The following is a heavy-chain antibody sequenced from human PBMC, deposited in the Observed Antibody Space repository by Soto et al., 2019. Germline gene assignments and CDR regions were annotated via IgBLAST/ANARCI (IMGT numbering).Heavy chain of an antibody. D-gene: IGHD1-7*01. J-gene: IGHJ6*03. V-gene: IGHV6-1*01. CDR2: AYYRSRWYN. CDR1: GDNVSSNSAA. CDR3: AGTSSHEWYYMGV. Sequence: PSQTLSLTCVISGDNVSSNSAAWNWIRQSPSRGLEWLGRAYYRSRWYNDYAVSVRSRITVNADTSKNQFSLHLNSVTPEDTAVYYCAGTSSHEWYYMGVWDKGTTVTVSS.